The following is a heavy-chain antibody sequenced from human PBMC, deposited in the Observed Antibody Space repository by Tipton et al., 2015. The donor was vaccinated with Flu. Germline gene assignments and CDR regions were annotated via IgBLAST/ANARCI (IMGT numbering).Heavy chain of an antibody. CDR3: AKDRGYPAHFDY. CDR1: GFTFSSYA. V-gene: IGHV3-23*01. CDR2: ISGSGGST. Sequence: SLRLSCAASGFTFSSYAMSWVRQAPGKGLEWVSAISGSGGSTYYADSVKGRFTIPRDNSKNTLYLQMNSLRAEDTAVYYCAKDRGYPAHFDYWGQGTLVTVSS. D-gene: IGHD3-10*01. J-gene: IGHJ4*02.